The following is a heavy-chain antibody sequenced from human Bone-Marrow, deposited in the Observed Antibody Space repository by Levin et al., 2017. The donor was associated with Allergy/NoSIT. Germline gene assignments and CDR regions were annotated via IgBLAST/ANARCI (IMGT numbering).Heavy chain of an antibody. CDR1: GYTFTGYY. CDR3: ATPTKGYCTNGVCFYGMDV. V-gene: IGHV1-2*06. D-gene: IGHD2-8*01. CDR2: INPNSGGT. J-gene: IGHJ6*02. Sequence: ASVKVSCKASGYTFTGYYMHWVRQAPGQGLEWMGRINPNSGGTNYAQKFQGRVTMTRDTSISTAYMELSRLRSDDTAVYYCATPTKGYCTNGVCFYGMDVWGQGTTVTVSS.